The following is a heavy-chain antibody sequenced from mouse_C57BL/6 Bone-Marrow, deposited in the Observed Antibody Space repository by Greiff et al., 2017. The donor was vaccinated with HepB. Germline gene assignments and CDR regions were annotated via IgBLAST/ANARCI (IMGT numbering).Heavy chain of an antibody. CDR2: IDPENGDT. Sequence: EVKVEESGAELVRPGASVKLSCTASGFNIKDDYMHWVKQRPEQGLEWIGWIDPENGDTEYASKFQGKATITADTSSNTAYLQLSSLTSEDTAVYYCTTFSNPFDFCCQGTALPVSS. D-gene: IGHD4-1*01. J-gene: IGHJ2*01. CDR1: GFNIKDDY. CDR3: TTFSNPFDF. V-gene: IGHV14-4*01.